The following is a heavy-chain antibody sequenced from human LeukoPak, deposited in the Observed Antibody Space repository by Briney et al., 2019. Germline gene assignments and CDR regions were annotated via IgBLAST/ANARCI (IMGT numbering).Heavy chain of an antibody. CDR1: GYTFTSYG. Sequence: ASVKVSCKASGYTFTSYGISWVRQAPGQGLEWMGWISAYNGNTNYAQKLQGRVTMTTDTSTSTAYMELSSLRSEDTAVYYCAREGDYGLYTAYYFDYRGQGTLVTVSS. J-gene: IGHJ4*02. CDR2: ISAYNGNT. V-gene: IGHV1-18*01. D-gene: IGHD4/OR15-4a*01. CDR3: AREGDYGLYTAYYFDY.